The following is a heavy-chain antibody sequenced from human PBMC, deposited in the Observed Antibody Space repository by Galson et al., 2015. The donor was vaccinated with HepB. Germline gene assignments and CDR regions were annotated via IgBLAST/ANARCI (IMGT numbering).Heavy chain of an antibody. CDR3: ARVKGIGQYQLLSPFDY. CDR2: IRSSSSYI. D-gene: IGHD2-2*01. V-gene: IGHV3-21*01. CDR1: GFTFSSYS. Sequence: SLRLSCAASGFTFSSYSMSWVRQAPGKGLEWVSSIRSSSSYIYYADSVKGRFTISRDNAKNSLYLQMNSLRAEDTAVYYCARVKGIGQYQLLSPFDYWGQGTLVTVSS. J-gene: IGHJ4*02.